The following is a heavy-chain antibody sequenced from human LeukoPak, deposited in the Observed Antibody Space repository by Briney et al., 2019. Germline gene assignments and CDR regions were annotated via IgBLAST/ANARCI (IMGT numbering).Heavy chain of an antibody. V-gene: IGHV3-13*01. J-gene: IGHJ4*02. D-gene: IGHD1-1*01. Sequence: VGSLRLSCAPSGFTFRAYVMHWVRQATGKGLEWFSAIGTAGDTYYTGSVKGRFTISRENAKNSLYLQMNRLRAGDTAVYYCARVAKERVGGVYYFDYWGQGTLVTVSS. CDR3: ARVAKERVGGVYYFDY. CDR1: GFTFRAYV. CDR2: IGTAGDT.